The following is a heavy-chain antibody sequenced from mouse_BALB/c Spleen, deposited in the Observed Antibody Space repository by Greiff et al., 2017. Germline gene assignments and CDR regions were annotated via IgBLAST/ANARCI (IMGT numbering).Heavy chain of an antibody. J-gene: IGHJ4*01. CDR2: IYPGDGDT. CDR3: AREYGNYGYAMDY. D-gene: IGHD2-10*02. CDR1: GYAFSSYW. V-gene: IGHV1-80*01. Sequence: VQRVESGAELVRPGSSVKISCKASGYAFSSYWMNWVKQRPGQGLEWIGQIYPGDGDTNYNGKFKGKATLTADKSSSTAYMQLSSLTSEDSAVYFCAREYGNYGYAMDYWGQGTSVTVSS.